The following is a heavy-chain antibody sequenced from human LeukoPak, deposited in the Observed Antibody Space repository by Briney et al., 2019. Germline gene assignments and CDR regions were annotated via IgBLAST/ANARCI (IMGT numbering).Heavy chain of an antibody. J-gene: IGHJ4*02. V-gene: IGHV3-23*01. CDR1: GFTLSTYS. CDR3: AKDSPGLGIVFDS. CDR2: ITAGGGNN. D-gene: IGHD1-26*01. Sequence: PVGYLRLSCAASGFTLSTYSMSWVRQAPGQGLEWVSTITAGGGNNDYADSVKGRFTISRDNSKNTVYLQMNSLRAEDTAVYYCAKDSPGLGIVFDSWGQGTLVTVSS.